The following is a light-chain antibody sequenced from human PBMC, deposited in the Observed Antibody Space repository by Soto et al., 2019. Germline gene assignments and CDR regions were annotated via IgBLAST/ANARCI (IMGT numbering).Light chain of an antibody. CDR3: CSYAGSYTFYV. CDR2: DVS. V-gene: IGLV2-11*01. Sequence: QSVLTQPRSVSGSPGQSVPISWTGNSSDFGGYNYVSWYQQHPGKAPKLMIYDVSKRPSGVPDRFSGSKSGNTASLTISGLQAEDEADYYCCSYAGSYTFYVFGTGTKVTVL. CDR1: SSDFGGYNY. J-gene: IGLJ1*01.